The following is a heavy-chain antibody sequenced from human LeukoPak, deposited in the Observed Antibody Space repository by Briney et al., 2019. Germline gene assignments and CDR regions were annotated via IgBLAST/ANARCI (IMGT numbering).Heavy chain of an antibody. CDR3: ANEPRYYDFWSGYSS. Sequence: GGSLRLSCAASGFTFSDYYMSWIRQAPGKGLEWVSYISSSGGSTYYADSVKGRFTISRDNSKNTLYLQMNSLRAEDTAVYYCANEPRYYDFWSGYSSWGQGTMVTVSS. D-gene: IGHD3-3*01. CDR2: ISSSGGST. V-gene: IGHV3-23*01. CDR1: GFTFSDYY. J-gene: IGHJ3*01.